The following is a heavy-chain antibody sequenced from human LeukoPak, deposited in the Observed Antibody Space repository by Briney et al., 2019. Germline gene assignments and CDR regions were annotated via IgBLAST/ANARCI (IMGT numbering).Heavy chain of an antibody. CDR1: GDSISSNTYY. V-gene: IGHV4-39*01. J-gene: IGHJ6*02. CDR3: ARAPITIFEPYYYGMDV. D-gene: IGHD3-3*01. CDR2: IYYSGST. Sequence: KASETLSLTCTVSGDSISSNTYYWGWIRQPPGKGLEWIGSIYYSGSTYNNPSLKSRVSISVDTSKNQFSLKLSSVTAADTAVYYCARAPITIFEPYYYGMDVWGQGTTVTVSS.